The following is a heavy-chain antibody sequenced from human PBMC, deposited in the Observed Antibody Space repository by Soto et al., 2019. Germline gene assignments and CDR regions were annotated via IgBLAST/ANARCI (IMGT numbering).Heavy chain of an antibody. Sequence: QVRLVQSGAEVKEPGDSVRVSCEASGYTFTAYHIHWVRQAPGQGLEWMGWINPKFGDTGYAQDFQGRVSMTSDMSISTVYMELSRLTSDDTAIYYWARKLDYYYGRGSGNGQGVWGQGTTVTVFS. CDR3: ARKLDYYYGRGSGNGQGV. D-gene: IGHD3-10*02. V-gene: IGHV1-2*02. CDR1: GYTFTAYH. CDR2: INPKFGDT. J-gene: IGHJ6*02.